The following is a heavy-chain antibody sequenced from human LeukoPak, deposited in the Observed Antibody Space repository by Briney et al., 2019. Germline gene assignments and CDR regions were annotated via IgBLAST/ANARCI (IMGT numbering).Heavy chain of an antibody. CDR2: IYHRGST. Sequence: PSETLSLTCSVSGGSIGSYYWNWIRQSPGKELEWIGYIYHRGSTGINPSLKSRVTLSVDTSKNQFSLKLSSVTAADTAVYYCARSASMGTLGHGYWGQGTLVIVSS. J-gene: IGHJ4*02. D-gene: IGHD2/OR15-2a*01. V-gene: IGHV4-59*12. CDR1: GGSIGSYY. CDR3: ARSASMGTLGHGY.